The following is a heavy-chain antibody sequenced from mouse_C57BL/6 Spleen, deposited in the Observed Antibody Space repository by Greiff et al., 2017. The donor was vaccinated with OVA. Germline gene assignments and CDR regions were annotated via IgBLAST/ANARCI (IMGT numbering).Heavy chain of an antibody. D-gene: IGHD2-4*01. CDR3: ARTYDYDALFAY. V-gene: IGHV1-82*01. CDR1: GYAFSSSW. J-gene: IGHJ3*01. Sequence: VQLKESGPELVKPGASVKISCKASGYAFSSSWMNWVKQRPGKGLEWIGRIYPGDGDTNYNGKFKGKATLTADKSSSTAYMQLSSLTSEDSAVYFCARTYDYDALFAYWGQGTLVTVSA. CDR2: IYPGDGDT.